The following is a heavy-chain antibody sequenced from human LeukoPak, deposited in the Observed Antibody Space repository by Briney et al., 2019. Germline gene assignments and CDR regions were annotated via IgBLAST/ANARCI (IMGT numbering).Heavy chain of an antibody. J-gene: IGHJ4*02. V-gene: IGHV1-69*05. CDR2: IIPIFGTA. CDR1: GGTFSSYA. D-gene: IGHD6-13*01. Sequence: SVKVSCKASGGTFSSYAISWVRQAPGQGLEWMGGIIPIFGTANYAQKFQGRVAITTDKSTSTAYMELSSLRSEDTAVYYCARESVRIAAAERGYFDYRGQGTLVTVSS. CDR3: ARESVRIAAAERGYFDY.